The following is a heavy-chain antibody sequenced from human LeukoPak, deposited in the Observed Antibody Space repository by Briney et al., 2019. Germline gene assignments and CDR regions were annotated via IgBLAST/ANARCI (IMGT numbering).Heavy chain of an antibody. CDR1: VGSVTGPIFY. J-gene: IGHJ4*02. CDR2: LYSTGDT. Sequence: PQSLSLTRSVSVGSVTGPIFYAKWVRQHPGKGLGWIGSLYSTGDTFYNPSLKSRVTMSLATSDNQFSLKMSSVTAADTAMYYCGKVGGNSNSWGQGTLVTVSS. V-gene: IGHV4-31*03. CDR3: GKVGGNSNS. D-gene: IGHD4-23*01.